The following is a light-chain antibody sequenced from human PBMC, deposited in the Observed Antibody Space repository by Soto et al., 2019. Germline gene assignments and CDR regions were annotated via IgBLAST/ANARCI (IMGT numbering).Light chain of an antibody. V-gene: IGLV2-11*01. CDR1: SSDVGGYNY. CDR2: DVS. Sequence: QSALTQPRSVSGSPGQSVTISCTGISSDVGGYNYVSWYQQHPGKAPKLMIYDVSKRPSGVPDRFSGSKSGSTASLTISGLQAEDEADYYCCSYAGSSYVFGTGTKVTVL. CDR3: CSYAGSSYV. J-gene: IGLJ1*01.